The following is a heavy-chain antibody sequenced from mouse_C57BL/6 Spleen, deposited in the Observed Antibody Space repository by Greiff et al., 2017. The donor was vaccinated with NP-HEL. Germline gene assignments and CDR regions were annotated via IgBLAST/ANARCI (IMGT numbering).Heavy chain of an antibody. V-gene: IGHV1-54*01. CDR2: INPGSGGT. J-gene: IGHJ3*01. CDR1: GYAFTNYL. D-gene: IGHD1-1*01. CDR3: ARGGFYYEFAY. Sequence: VQLQQSGAELVRPGTSVKVSCKASGYAFTNYLIEWVKQRPGQGLEWIGVINPGSGGTNYNEKFKGKATLTADKSSSTAYMQLSSLTSEDSAVYVYARGGFYYEFAYWGQGTLVTVSA.